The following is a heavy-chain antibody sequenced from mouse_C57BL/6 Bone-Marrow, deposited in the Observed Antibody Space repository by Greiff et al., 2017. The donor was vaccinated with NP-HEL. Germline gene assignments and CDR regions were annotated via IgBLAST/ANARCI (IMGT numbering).Heavy chain of an antibody. V-gene: IGHV1-42*01. CDR3: ARTGDCAMDY. J-gene: IGHJ4*01. CDR1: GYSFTGYY. Sequence: VQLQQSGPELVKPGASVKLSCKASGYSFTGYYMNWVKQSPEKSLEWIGEINPSTGGTTYNQTFKAKATLTVDKSSSTAYMQLKSLTSEDSAVYYCARTGDCAMDYWGQGTSVTVSS. CDR2: INPSTGGT.